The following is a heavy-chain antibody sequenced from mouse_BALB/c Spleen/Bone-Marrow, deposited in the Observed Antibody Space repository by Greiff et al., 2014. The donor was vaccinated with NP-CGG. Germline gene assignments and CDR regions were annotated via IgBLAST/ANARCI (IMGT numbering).Heavy chain of an antibody. V-gene: IGHV1S56*01. Sequence: VQLQQSGPELVKPGASVRISCKASGYTFTSYYIHWVKQRPGQGLEWIGWIYPGNVNTKYNEKFKGKATLTADKSSSTAYMQLSSVSLEVSAVYFYASRVHYYGCDVDYWGQGTTLTVSS. D-gene: IGHD1-1*02. J-gene: IGHJ2*01. CDR2: IYPGNVNT. CDR3: ASRVHYYGCDVDY. CDR1: GYTFTSYY.